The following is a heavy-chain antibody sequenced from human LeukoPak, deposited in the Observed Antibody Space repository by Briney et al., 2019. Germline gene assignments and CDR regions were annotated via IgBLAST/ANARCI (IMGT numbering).Heavy chain of an antibody. CDR2: ISSSGSTI. V-gene: IGHV3-48*03. J-gene: IGHJ4*02. Sequence: PGGSLRLSCAASGFTFSSYEMNWVRQAPGKGLEWVSYISSSGSTIYYADSVKGRFTISRDNAKNSLYLQMNSLRAEDTAVYYCARVPREGYSYGIDYWGQGTLVTVSS. CDR3: ARVPREGYSYGIDY. D-gene: IGHD5-18*01. CDR1: GFTFSSYE.